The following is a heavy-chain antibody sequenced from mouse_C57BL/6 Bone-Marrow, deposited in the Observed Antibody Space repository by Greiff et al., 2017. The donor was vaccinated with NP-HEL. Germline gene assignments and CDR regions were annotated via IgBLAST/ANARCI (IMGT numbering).Heavy chain of an antibody. CDR1: GYTFTDYE. Sequence: QVQLKESGAELVRPGASVTLSCKASGYTFTDYEMHWVKQTPVHGLEWIGAIDPETGGTAYNQKFKGKAILTADKSSSTAYMELRSLTSEDSAVYYCTRKGGSLYAMDYWGQGTSVTVSS. CDR2: IDPETGGT. D-gene: IGHD1-1*01. J-gene: IGHJ4*01. V-gene: IGHV1-15*01. CDR3: TRKGGSLYAMDY.